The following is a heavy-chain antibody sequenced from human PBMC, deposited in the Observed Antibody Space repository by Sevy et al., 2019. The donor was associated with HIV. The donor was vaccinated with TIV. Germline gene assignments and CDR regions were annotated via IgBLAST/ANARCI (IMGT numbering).Heavy chain of an antibody. CDR2: IYSDSNT. V-gene: IGHV3-53*01. J-gene: IGHJ6*02. CDR1: GFTVSSNY. CDR3: AKGLILEWSWYGMDV. Sequence: GGSLRLSCAPSGFTVSSNYMSWVRQAPGKGLEWVSVIYSDSNTYYADSVKGRFTISRDNSKNTLYLQMKSLRAEDTAVYYCAKGLILEWSWYGMDVWGQGTTVTVSS. D-gene: IGHD3-3*01.